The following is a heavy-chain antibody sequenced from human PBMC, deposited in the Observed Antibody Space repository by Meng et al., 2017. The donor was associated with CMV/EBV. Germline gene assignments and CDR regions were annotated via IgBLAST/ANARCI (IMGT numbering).Heavy chain of an antibody. V-gene: IGHV4-34*01. J-gene: IGHJ4*02. CDR3: ARGGPNDSSGYYPYYFDY. D-gene: IGHD3-22*01. CDR2: INHSGST. CDR1: GGSFSGYY. Sequence: QVQLQQWGAGLLKPSEPLSLPCAVYGGSFSGYYWSWIRQPPGKGLEWIGEINHSGSTNYNPSLKSRVTISVDTSKNQFSLKLSSVTAADTAVYYCARGGPNDSSGYYPYYFDYWGQGTLVTVSS.